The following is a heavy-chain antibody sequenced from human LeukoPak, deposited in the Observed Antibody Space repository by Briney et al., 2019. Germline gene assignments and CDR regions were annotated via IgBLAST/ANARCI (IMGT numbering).Heavy chain of an antibody. CDR1: GYSFSSYW. CDR2: IYPGDSDT. CDR3: ARYVAVAGTDTYYFDY. D-gene: IGHD6-19*01. J-gene: IGHJ4*02. V-gene: IGHV5-51*01. Sequence: GESLKISCKGSGYSFSSYWIAWVRQMPGKGLEWMGIIYPGDSDTRYSPFFQGQVTISADKSISTAYLQWSSLKASDTAMYYCARYVAVAGTDTYYFDYWGQGTLVTVSS.